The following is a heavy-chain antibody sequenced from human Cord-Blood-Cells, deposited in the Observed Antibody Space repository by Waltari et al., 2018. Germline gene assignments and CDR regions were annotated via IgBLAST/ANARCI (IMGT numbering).Heavy chain of an antibody. CDR2: INAGNGNT. CDR3: ASSGSGSYYAFDI. D-gene: IGHD1-26*01. CDR1: GYTFTSYA. V-gene: IGHV1-3*01. Sequence: QVQLVQSGAEVKKPGASVKVSCKASGYTFTSYAMHWVRQAPGQRLEGMGWINAGNGNTKYSQKFQGRVTITRDTSASTAYMELSSLRSEDTAVYYCASSGSGSYYAFDIWGQGTMVTVSS. J-gene: IGHJ3*02.